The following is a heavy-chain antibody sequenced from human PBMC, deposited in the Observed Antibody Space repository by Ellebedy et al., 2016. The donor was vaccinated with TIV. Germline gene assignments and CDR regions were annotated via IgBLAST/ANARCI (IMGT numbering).Heavy chain of an antibody. J-gene: IGHJ4*02. CDR1: GGSISSSSYY. V-gene: IGHV4-39*01. Sequence: MPSETLSLTCTVSGGSISSSSYYWGWLRPPPGQGLEWIGSIYYSGSTYYNPSLKGRVTISVDTSKNQFSLKLSSVTAADTAVYYCARQGHSSGWYVGEYYFDYWGQGTLVTVSS. CDR2: IYYSGST. D-gene: IGHD6-19*01. CDR3: ARQGHSSGWYVGEYYFDY.